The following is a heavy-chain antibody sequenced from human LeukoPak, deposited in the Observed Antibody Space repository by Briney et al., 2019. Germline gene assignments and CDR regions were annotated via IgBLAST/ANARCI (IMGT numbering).Heavy chain of an antibody. CDR2: ISGTSSST. Sequence: GGSLRLSCAASGFMFSSNWMSWVRQAPGQGLEWVSTISGTSSSTFYADSVKGRFTISRDNSKNTLYLQMSSLRAEDTAVYYCAKTHIATSGCFDYWGQGTLVTVSS. D-gene: IGHD6-19*01. CDR3: AKTHIATSGCFDY. J-gene: IGHJ4*02. V-gene: IGHV3-23*01. CDR1: GFMFSSNW.